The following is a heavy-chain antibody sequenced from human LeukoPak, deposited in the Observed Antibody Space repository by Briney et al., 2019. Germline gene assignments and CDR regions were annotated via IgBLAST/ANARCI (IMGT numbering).Heavy chain of an antibody. D-gene: IGHD5-18*01. CDR3: ARLGDRGHSYGLDY. V-gene: IGHV4-61*08. J-gene: IGHJ4*02. CDR2: IYYSGST. CDR1: GGSISSGGYY. Sequence: SETLSLTCTVSGGSISSGGYYWSWIRQHPGKGLEWIGYIYYSGSTNYNPSLKSRVTISVDTSKNQFSLKLSSVTAADTAVYYCARLGDRGHSYGLDYWGQGTLVTVSS.